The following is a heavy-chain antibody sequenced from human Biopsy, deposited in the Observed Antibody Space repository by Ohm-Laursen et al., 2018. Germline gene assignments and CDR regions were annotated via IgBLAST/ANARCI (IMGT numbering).Heavy chain of an antibody. CDR3: VREGLDCAGGTCYSGPLDL. Sequence: ASVKVSCKTSGYTFRNHGINWVRQAPGQGLEWVGWISPYFGNTNSTQKLQARVTLSTETSTDTAYMELRSLRYDDTAIYYCVREGLDCAGGTCYSGPLDLWGQGTLITVSS. CDR2: ISPYFGNT. D-gene: IGHD2-15*01. J-gene: IGHJ4*03. CDR1: GYTFRNHG. V-gene: IGHV1-18*01.